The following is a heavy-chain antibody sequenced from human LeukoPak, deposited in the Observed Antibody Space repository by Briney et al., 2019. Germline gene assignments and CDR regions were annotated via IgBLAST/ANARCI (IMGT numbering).Heavy chain of an antibody. V-gene: IGHV3-23*01. CDR3: ARDRRLLWFGEFPLALDY. CDR2: ISDSGQSP. D-gene: IGHD3-10*01. J-gene: IGHJ4*02. Sequence: GGSLRLSCEASGFTFRNYAMNWVRQSPGKGLEYVSGISDSGQSPYYAASVRGRFTISRDNSNNTLYLQMNSLRAEDTAVYYCARDRRLLWFGEFPLALDYWGQGTLVTVSS. CDR1: GFTFRNYA.